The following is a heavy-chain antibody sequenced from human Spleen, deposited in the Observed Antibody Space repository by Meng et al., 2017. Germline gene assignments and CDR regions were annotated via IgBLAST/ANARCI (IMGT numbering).Heavy chain of an antibody. Sequence: SLKISCAASGFTFADYAMHWVRQAPGKGLEWVSGISWNSGSIGYADSVKGRFTISRDNAKNSLYLQMNSLRTDDTALYYCAKDIGDAYGARGYFEPWGHGTLVT. J-gene: IGHJ5*02. D-gene: IGHD2-21*01. CDR3: AKDIGDAYGARGYFEP. V-gene: IGHV3-9*01. CDR2: ISWNSGSI. CDR1: GFTFADYA.